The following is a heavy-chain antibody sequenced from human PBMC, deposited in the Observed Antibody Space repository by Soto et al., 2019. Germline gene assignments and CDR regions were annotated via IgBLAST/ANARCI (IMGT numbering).Heavy chain of an antibody. Sequence: QIPLKESGPTLVKPTQTLTLTCTFSGFSLTTGGVGVGWIRQPPGKALEWLAILYWDDDKRYSPSLQSRLTITKDTSKNQVVLTMTNMDPVDTGTYYCAHRPGYGSGSHFNPYGMDVWGQGTTVTVSS. V-gene: IGHV2-5*02. CDR1: GFSLTTGGVG. CDR3: AHRPGYGSGSHFNPYGMDV. CDR2: LYWDDDK. J-gene: IGHJ6*02. D-gene: IGHD3-10*01.